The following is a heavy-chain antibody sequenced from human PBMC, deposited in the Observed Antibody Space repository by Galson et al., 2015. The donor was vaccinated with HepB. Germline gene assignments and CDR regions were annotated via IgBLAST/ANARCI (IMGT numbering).Heavy chain of an antibody. Sequence: SLRLSCAASGITFSAYGMNWVRQAPGKGLEWVSSISTDGGSAYYAESVKGRFTISRDNSKNTMYLQMKSLSPEDTAVYYCVSATPFDIWGQGTMVTVSS. D-gene: IGHD1-26*01. V-gene: IGHV3-23*01. CDR2: ISTDGGSA. CDR3: VSATPFDI. J-gene: IGHJ3*02. CDR1: GITFSAYG.